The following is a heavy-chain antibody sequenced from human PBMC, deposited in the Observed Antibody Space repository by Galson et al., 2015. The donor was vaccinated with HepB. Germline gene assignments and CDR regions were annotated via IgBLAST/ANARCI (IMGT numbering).Heavy chain of an antibody. Sequence: SLRLSCAASGLTFSSYSMNWIRQAPGKGLEWVSYISSSATTIYYADSVKGRFTISRDNAKNSLYLQVNSLRAEDTAVYYCARAKVTPPPYWYFDLWGRGTLVTVSS. CDR2: ISSSATTI. CDR3: ARAKVTPPPYWYFDL. J-gene: IGHJ2*01. V-gene: IGHV3-48*04. D-gene: IGHD5-18*01. CDR1: GLTFSSYS.